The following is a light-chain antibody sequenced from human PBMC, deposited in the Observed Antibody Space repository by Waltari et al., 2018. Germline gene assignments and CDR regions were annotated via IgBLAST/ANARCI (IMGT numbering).Light chain of an antibody. CDR2: DVT. CDR3: SSNETSNTVV. V-gene: IGLV2-14*03. CDR1: SSDIGPYDY. J-gene: IGLJ2*01. Sequence: QSALTQPASVSGSPGQSITISCTGTSSDIGPYDYVSWYQQHPGKAPKLIIYDVTGRPSGISDRFSGSKYGNTASLTISGLQAEDEAFYHCSSNETSNTVVFGGGTKLTVL.